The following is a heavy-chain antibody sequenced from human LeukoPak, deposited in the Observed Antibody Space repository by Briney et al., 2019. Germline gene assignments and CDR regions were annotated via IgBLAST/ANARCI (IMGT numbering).Heavy chain of an antibody. D-gene: IGHD5-18*01. V-gene: IGHV3-23*01. CDR2: ISGSGGST. J-gene: IGHJ4*02. CDR3: AKDLGGYSYGYSTNDY. Sequence: GGSLRLSCAASGFTFSSYAMSWVRQAPGKGLEWVSVISGSGGSTYYADSVKGRFTISRDNSKNTLYLQMSSLRAEDTAVYYCAKDLGGYSYGYSTNDYWGQGTLVTVSS. CDR1: GFTFSSYA.